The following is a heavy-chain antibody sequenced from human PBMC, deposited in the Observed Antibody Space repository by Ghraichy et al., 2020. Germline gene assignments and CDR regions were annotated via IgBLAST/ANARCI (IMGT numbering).Heavy chain of an antibody. D-gene: IGHD3-10*01. V-gene: IGHV4-4*09. J-gene: IGHJ5*02. Sequence: SETLSLTCTVSGGSFRTYYWTWIRQPPGKELEWIGYIYDSGSTIYNPSLKSRVTISADTSRNQFSLTLTSVTAADTAVYYCASRVTTTPGERFDPWGQGTLVTVSS. CDR3: ASRVTTTPGERFDP. CDR1: GGSFRTYY. CDR2: IYDSGST.